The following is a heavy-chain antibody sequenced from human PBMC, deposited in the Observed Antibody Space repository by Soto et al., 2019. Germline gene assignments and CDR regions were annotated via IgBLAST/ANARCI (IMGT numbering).Heavy chain of an antibody. CDR1: GFTFSSYW. CDR2: IKQDGSEK. Sequence: GGSLRLSCAASGFTFSSYWMSWVRQAPGKGLEWVANIKQDGSEKYYVDSVKGRFTISRDNAKNSLYLQMNSLRAEDTAVYYCAREYYDFWSGYYTKWFDPWGQGTLVTVSS. CDR3: AREYYDFWSGYYTKWFDP. D-gene: IGHD3-3*01. V-gene: IGHV3-7*01. J-gene: IGHJ5*02.